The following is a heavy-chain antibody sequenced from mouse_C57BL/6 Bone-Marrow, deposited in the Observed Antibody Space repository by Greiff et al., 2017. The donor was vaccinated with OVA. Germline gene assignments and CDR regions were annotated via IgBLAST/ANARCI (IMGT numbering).Heavy chain of an antibody. CDR3: ARGPYYGRGVWYFDV. Sequence: QVHVKQSGAELARPGASVKLSCKASGYTFTSYGISWVKQRTGQGLEWIGEIYPRSGNTYYNEKFKGKATLTADKSSSTAYMELRSLTSEDSAVYFCARGPYYGRGVWYFDVWGTGTTVTVSS. J-gene: IGHJ1*03. D-gene: IGHD1-1*01. V-gene: IGHV1-81*01. CDR1: GYTFTSYG. CDR2: IYPRSGNT.